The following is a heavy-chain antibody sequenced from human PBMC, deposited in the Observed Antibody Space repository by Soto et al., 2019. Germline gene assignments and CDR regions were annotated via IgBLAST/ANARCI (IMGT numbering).Heavy chain of an antibody. CDR1: GYTFTSYG. CDR3: ASSLLVGYGLEGESD. D-gene: IGHD5-18*01. Sequence: QVQLVQSGAEVKKPGASVKVSCKASGYTFTSYGISWVRQAPGQGLEWMGWISAYNGNTNYAQKLQGRGTLTTDTSTSTDYMELRSLRSDDTAVYYCASSLLVGYGLEGESDWGQGTLVTVSS. V-gene: IGHV1-18*01. J-gene: IGHJ4*02. CDR2: ISAYNGNT.